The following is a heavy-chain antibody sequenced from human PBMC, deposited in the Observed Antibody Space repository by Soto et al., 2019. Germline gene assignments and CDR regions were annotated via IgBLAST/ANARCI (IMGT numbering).Heavy chain of an antibody. V-gene: IGHV1-69*01. CDR1: GGTFSSYA. Sequence: QVQLVQSGAEVKKPGSSVKVSCKASGGTFSSYAISWVRQAPGQGLEWMGGIIPIFGTANYAQKCQGRVTITADESTSTASRDRSSLRSADTAVYDCARVLVGVVPAAIRPSRSSWYWFAPWGQGTLVTVSS. D-gene: IGHD2-2*02. J-gene: IGHJ5*02. CDR2: IIPIFGTA. CDR3: ARVLVGVVPAAIRPSRSSWYWFAP.